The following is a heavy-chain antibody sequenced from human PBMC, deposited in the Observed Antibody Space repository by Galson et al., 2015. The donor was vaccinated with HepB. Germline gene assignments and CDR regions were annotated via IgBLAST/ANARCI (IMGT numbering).Heavy chain of an antibody. J-gene: IGHJ3*02. CDR3: AKDQYPAIYDYVWGSYAFDI. CDR1: GFTFSSCA. V-gene: IGHV3-23*01. CDR2: ISGSGGST. D-gene: IGHD3-16*01. Sequence: SLRLSCAASGFTFSSCAMSWVRQAPGKGLEWVSAISGSGGSTYYADSVKGRFTISRDNSKNTLYLQMNSLRAEDTAVYYCAKDQYPAIYDYVWGSYAFDIWGQGTMVTVSS.